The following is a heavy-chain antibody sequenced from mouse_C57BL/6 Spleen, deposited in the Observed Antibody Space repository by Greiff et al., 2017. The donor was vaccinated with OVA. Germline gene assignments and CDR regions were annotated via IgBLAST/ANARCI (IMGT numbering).Heavy chain of an antibody. CDR2: IYPRSGNT. Sequence: LVESGAELARPGASVKLSCKASGYTFTSYGISWVKQRTGQGLEWIGEIYPRSGNTYYNEKFKGKATLTADKSSSTAYMELRSLTSEDSAVYFCARESNYEYFDVWGTGTTVTVSS. CDR1: GYTFTSYG. V-gene: IGHV1-81*01. D-gene: IGHD2-5*01. CDR3: ARESNYEYFDV. J-gene: IGHJ1*03.